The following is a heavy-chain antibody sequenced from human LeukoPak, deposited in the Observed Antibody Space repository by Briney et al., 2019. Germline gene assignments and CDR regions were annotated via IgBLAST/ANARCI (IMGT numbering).Heavy chain of an antibody. V-gene: IGHV4-59*08. D-gene: IGHD2-15*01. Sequence: KPSETLSLTCSVSGASITTYSWNWLRQSPGKGLEWIGYFSLGETTSYTSSLKSRVTISRDTSKNQVSLKLTSVTAADTAVYYCARIACSGGSCHSGGYWGQGTLVTVSS. J-gene: IGHJ4*02. CDR1: GASITTYS. CDR3: ARIACSGGSCHSGGY. CDR2: FSLGETT.